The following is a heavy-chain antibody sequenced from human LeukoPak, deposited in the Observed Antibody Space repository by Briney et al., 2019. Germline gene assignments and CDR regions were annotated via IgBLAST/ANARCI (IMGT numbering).Heavy chain of an antibody. J-gene: IGHJ6*02. CDR2: INSDGSST. CDR1: GFTFSSYW. D-gene: IGHD6-19*01. CDR3: ARDNYLAVAGYYYYYYYGMDV. V-gene: IGHV3-74*01. Sequence: GGSLRLSCAASGFTFSSYWMHWVRQAPGKGLGWVSRINSDGSSTSYADSVKGRFTISRDNAKHTLYLQMNSLRAEDTAVYYCARDNYLAVAGYYYYYYYGMDVWGQGTTVTVSS.